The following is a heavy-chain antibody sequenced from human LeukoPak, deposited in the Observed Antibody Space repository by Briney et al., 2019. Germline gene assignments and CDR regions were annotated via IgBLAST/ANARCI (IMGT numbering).Heavy chain of an antibody. Sequence: ISSSGSTISYADSVKGRFTISRDNAKTSLYLQMNSLRAEDTAVYYCARDFVVGYSYPAYWGQGTLVTVSS. CDR2: ISSSGSTI. V-gene: IGHV3-11*01. CDR3: ARDFVVGYSYPAY. J-gene: IGHJ4*02. D-gene: IGHD5-18*01.